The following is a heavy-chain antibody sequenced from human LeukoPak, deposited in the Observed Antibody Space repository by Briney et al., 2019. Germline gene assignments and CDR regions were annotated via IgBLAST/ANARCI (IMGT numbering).Heavy chain of an antibody. CDR1: GGSISSTTYY. CDR2: IYKTGNT. CDR3: AIPYSYGQKKYFQH. D-gene: IGHD5-18*01. J-gene: IGHJ1*01. V-gene: IGHV4-39*01. Sequence: SETLSLTCTVSGGSISSTTYYWAWIRQPPGEGLEWIGSIYKTGNTNYSPSLKSRVFISVDTSNNQFSLKLSPVTAADTAVYYCAIPYSYGQKKYFQHWGQGTLVTVSS.